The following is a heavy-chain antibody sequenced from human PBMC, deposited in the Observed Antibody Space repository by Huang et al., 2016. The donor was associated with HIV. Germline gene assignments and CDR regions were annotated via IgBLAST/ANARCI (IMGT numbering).Heavy chain of an antibody. CDR2: VNHGGST. Sequence: QVQLYQWGAGPLRPSETLSLTCGVSGGALHGYYWNWRRPAPGRGREWIGEVNHGGSTKYNPSRKSRVTISVDTSKIQFSLSLTAVTATDTADYYCATSRSGSGWFLDIWGRGTLVSVS. CDR3: ATSRSGSGWFLDI. J-gene: IGHJ2*01. D-gene: IGHD6-19*01. CDR1: GGALHGYY. V-gene: IGHV4-34*01.